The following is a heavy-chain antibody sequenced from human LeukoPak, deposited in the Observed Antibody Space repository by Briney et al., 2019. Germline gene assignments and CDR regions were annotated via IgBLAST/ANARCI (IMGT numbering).Heavy chain of an antibody. D-gene: IGHD7-27*01. V-gene: IGHV4-34*01. Sequence: SETLSLTCAVYGGSFSGYYWSWIRQPPGKGLEWIGEINHSGSTNYNPSLKSRVTISVDTSKNQFSLKLSSVTAADTAVYYCARGPWQSGALNYWGQGTLVTVSS. J-gene: IGHJ4*02. CDR3: ARGPWQSGALNY. CDR2: INHSGST. CDR1: GGSFSGYY.